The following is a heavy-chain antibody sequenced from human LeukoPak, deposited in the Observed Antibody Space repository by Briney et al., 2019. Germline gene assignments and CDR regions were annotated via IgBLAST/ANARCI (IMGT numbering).Heavy chain of an antibody. V-gene: IGHV1-8*01. Sequence: ASVKVSCKASGYTFTSYDINWVRQATGQGLEWMGWMNPNSGNTGYAQKFQGRVTMTRNTSISTAYMELSSLRSEDTAVYYCARGSPGITGTRRGDNWFDPWGQGTLDTVSS. CDR1: GYTFTSYD. J-gene: IGHJ5*02. CDR3: ARGSPGITGTRRGDNWFDP. D-gene: IGHD1-7*01. CDR2: MNPNSGNT.